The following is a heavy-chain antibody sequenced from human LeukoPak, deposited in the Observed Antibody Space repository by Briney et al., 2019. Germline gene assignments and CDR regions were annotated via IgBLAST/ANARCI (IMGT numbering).Heavy chain of an antibody. CDR2: INPNSGGT. D-gene: IGHD5-24*01. J-gene: IGHJ4*02. CDR1: GYTFTGYY. CDR3: AREMDGYNSYSY. Sequence: ASAKVSCKASGYTFTGYYMHWVRQAPGQGLEWMGWINPNSGGTNYAQKFQGRVTMTRDTSISTAYMELSRLRSDDTAVYYCAREMDGYNSYSYWGQGTLVTVSS. V-gene: IGHV1-2*02.